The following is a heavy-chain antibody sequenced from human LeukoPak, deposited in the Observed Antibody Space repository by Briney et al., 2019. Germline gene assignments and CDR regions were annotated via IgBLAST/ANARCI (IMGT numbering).Heavy chain of an antibody. CDR3: ARDPLIVVTTHYFDY. CDR2: FSGSGGST. Sequence: GGSLRLSCAASGFTFSSYAMSWVRQAPGKGLECISGFSGSGGSTYYADSVKGRFTISRDNSKNTLYLQMNSLRAEDTAVYYCARDPLIVVTTHYFDYWGQGTLVTVSS. J-gene: IGHJ4*02. CDR1: GFTFSSYA. D-gene: IGHD2-15*01. V-gene: IGHV3-23*01.